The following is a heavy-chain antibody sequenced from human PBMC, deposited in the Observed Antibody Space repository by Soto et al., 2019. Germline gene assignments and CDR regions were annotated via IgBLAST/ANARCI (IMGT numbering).Heavy chain of an antibody. D-gene: IGHD6-13*01. CDR1: GFTFDDYA. CDR3: AKAEGNKCSSSWIGY. J-gene: IGHJ4*02. Sequence: PGGSLRLSCAASGFTFDDYAMHWVRQAPGKGLEWVSGISWNSGSIGYADSVKGRFTISRDNARNSLYLQMNSLRAEDTALYYCAKAEGNKCSSSWIGYWGQGTLVTVSS. V-gene: IGHV3-9*01. CDR2: ISWNSGSI.